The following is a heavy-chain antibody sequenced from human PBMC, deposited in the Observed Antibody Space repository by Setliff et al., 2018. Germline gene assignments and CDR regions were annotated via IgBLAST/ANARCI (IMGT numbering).Heavy chain of an antibody. CDR2: IHPNTGDT. V-gene: IGHV1-2*02. CDR3: AKGCSRLIDYFDY. CDR1: GYTFTGYY. Sequence: GASVKVSCKTSGYTFTGYYIHWLRQAPGQGPEWMGWIHPNTGDTNYAQNSQDRVTLTRDTSITTAYMELSRLRSDDTAVYYCAKGCSRLIDYFDYWGQGTLVTVSS. J-gene: IGHJ4*02. D-gene: IGHD3-22*01.